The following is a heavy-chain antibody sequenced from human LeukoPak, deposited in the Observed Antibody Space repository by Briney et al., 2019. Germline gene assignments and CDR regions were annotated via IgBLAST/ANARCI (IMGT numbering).Heavy chain of an antibody. CDR1: GFTFSGSS. CDR3: TPLGRSSKSQRDY. D-gene: IGHD2-2*01. Sequence: GGSLLLSCAASGFTFSGSSMHWVRPASGKGLEWVGRIGSKANNYATTSAASVKGRFTISRDESNNTAYMQMDSLKTEDTAVYYSTPLGRSSKSQRDYWGQGTVVTVSS. J-gene: IGHJ4*02. V-gene: IGHV3-73*01. CDR2: IGSKANNYAT.